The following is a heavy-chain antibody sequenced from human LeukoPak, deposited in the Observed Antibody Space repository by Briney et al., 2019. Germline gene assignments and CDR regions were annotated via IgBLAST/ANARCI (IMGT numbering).Heavy chain of an antibody. D-gene: IGHD2-15*01. CDR1: GFTFSGYW. Sequence: GGSLRLSCAASGFTFSGYWMHWVRQAPGKGLVWVSRIKCDGSNTTYADSVKGRFTISRDNAKNTLYLEMNGLRAEDTAVYFCARTFAAAHIDYWGQGTLVTSST. V-gene: IGHV3-74*01. CDR2: IKCDGSNT. J-gene: IGHJ4*02. CDR3: ARTFAAAHIDY.